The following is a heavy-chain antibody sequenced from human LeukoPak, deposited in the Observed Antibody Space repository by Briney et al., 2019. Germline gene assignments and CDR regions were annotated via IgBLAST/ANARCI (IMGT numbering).Heavy chain of an antibody. CDR2: TRSSGSHI. Sequence: GGCMRLSCAASGSTSSTYYTSWVRQAPGKGREWVSYTRSSGSHISHADSVKGRFTISRDNAKNPLYLQMNSLRAEDTAVYYCGVGTLVDYWGQGTLVTVSS. CDR3: GVGTLVDY. J-gene: IGHJ4*02. V-gene: IGHV3-11*01. CDR1: GSTSSTYY. D-gene: IGHD3-16*01.